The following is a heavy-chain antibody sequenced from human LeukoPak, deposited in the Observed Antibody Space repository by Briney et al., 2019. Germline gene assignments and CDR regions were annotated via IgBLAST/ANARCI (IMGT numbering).Heavy chain of an antibody. J-gene: IGHJ5*02. D-gene: IGHD2-2*01. CDR3: ARHLPGYSNTWPGP. V-gene: IGHV4-39*01. Sequence: SETLSLTCTVSGGSISSYYWGWIRQPPGKGLEWIGSIYHSGSTYYNPSLKSRVTISIDTSKNQFSLKLRSVTAADTAVYYCARHLPGYSNTWPGPWGQGTLVTVSS. CDR2: IYHSGST. CDR1: GGSISSYY.